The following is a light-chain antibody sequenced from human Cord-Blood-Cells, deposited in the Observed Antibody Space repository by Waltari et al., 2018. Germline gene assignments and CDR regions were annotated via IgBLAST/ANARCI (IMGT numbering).Light chain of an antibody. CDR1: QSFSSY. CDR3: QQSYSTPPWT. Sequence: DIQMTQSPSSLSASVGDRVTITCRASQSFSSYLNWYQQKPGKAPKLLIYAASSLQSGVPSRFSGSESGTDFTLTISSLQPEDFATYYCQQSYSTPPWTFGQGTKLEIK. J-gene: IGKJ2*02. V-gene: IGKV1-39*01. CDR2: AAS.